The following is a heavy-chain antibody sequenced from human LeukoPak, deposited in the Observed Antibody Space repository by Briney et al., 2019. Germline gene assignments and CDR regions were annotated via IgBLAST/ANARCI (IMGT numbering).Heavy chain of an antibody. Sequence: GWSLRLSCAASGFTFSSYAMSGVGQAPGKEVDWVSAISGSGGSTYYADSVKGRFTISRDNSKNTLYLQMNSLRAEDTAVYYCANLDIAVAGTEETIDYWGQGTLVTVSS. V-gene: IGHV3-23*01. J-gene: IGHJ4*02. CDR3: ANLDIAVAGTEETIDY. D-gene: IGHD6-19*01. CDR1: GFTFSSYA. CDR2: ISGSGGST.